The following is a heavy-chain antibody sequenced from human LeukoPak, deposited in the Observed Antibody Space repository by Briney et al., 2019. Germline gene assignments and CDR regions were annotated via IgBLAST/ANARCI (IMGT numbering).Heavy chain of an antibody. D-gene: IGHD3-10*01. CDR3: ARIVALRGLTYMDV. CDR1: GYIFSNFG. CDR2: ISGSGTTT. V-gene: IGHV3-23*01. J-gene: IGHJ6*03. Sequence: TGGSLRLSCAASGYIFSNFGISWVRQAPGKGLEWVSAISGSGTTTYYADSVRGRFTTSRDNSKNTLYLQMNSLRAEDTAVYYCARIVALRGLTYMDVWGKGTTVTISS.